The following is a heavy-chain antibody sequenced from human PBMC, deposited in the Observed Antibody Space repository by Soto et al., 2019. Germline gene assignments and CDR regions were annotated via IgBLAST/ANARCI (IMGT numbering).Heavy chain of an antibody. Sequence: ASVKVSCKASGGTFSSYAISWVRQAPGQGLEWMGGIIPIFGTANYAQKFQGRVTITADKSTSTAYMELSSLRSEDTAVYYCARDPPVVGSSWSDAFDIWGQGTMVTVSS. D-gene: IGHD6-13*01. J-gene: IGHJ3*02. V-gene: IGHV1-69*06. CDR3: ARDPPVVGSSWSDAFDI. CDR2: IIPIFGTA. CDR1: GGTFSSYA.